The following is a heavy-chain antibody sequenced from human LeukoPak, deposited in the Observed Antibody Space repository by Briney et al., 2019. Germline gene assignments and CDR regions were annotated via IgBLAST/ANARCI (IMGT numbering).Heavy chain of an antibody. J-gene: IGHJ3*01. CDR1: GVSISTYY. Sequence: SETLCLTCTVTGVSISTYYLSWIRQTAGKGLEWIGHINPRGNIKYNPSLKSRVSLSMDTSKNQFSLKVKTVTAADTAVYYCSRGAFHWLVEEAFVFWCRGTMVTVSS. CDR3: SRGAFHWLVEEAFVF. D-gene: IGHD6-19*01. V-gene: IGHV4-4*07. CDR2: INPRGNI.